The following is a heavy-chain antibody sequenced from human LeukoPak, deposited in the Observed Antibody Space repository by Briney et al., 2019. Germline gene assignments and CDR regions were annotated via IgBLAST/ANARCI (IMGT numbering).Heavy chain of an antibody. Sequence: GGSLRLSCAASGFTFSSYGMHWVRQAPGKGLEWVAVISYDGSNKYYADSVKGRFTISRDNSKNTLYLQMNSLRAEDTAVYYCAKDPLDYWGQGTLVTVSS. CDR2: ISYDGSNK. V-gene: IGHV3-30*18. J-gene: IGHJ4*02. CDR1: GFTFSSYG. CDR3: AKDPLDY.